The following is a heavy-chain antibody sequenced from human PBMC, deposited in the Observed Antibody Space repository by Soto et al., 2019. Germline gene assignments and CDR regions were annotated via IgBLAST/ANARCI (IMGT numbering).Heavy chain of an antibody. CDR3: AKDPSSGYYDSSGYSPGDFDI. CDR2: ISGSGGST. D-gene: IGHD3-22*01. V-gene: IGHV3-23*01. Sequence: SLRLSCAASGFTFSNYAMSWVRQAPGKGLEWVSAISGSGGSTYYADSVKGRFTISRDNSKNTLYLQMNSLRAEDTAVYYCAKDPSSGYYDSSGYSPGDFDIWGQGTTVTVSS. CDR1: GFTFSNYA. J-gene: IGHJ3*02.